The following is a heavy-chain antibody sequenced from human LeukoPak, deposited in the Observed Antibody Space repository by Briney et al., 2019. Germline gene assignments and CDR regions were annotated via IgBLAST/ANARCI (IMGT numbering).Heavy chain of an antibody. CDR1: GFTFSSYA. CDR2: IRDSGGST. J-gene: IGHJ4*02. Sequence: GGSLRLSCAASGFTFSSYAMSWVRQAPGKGLEWVSSIRDSGGSTYYADSVRGRFTISRDKFKNILFLQMNSLRAEDTAVYYCVKDRGPVAAAFDYWGQGTLVTVSS. V-gene: IGHV3-23*01. D-gene: IGHD6-13*01. CDR3: VKDRGPVAAAFDY.